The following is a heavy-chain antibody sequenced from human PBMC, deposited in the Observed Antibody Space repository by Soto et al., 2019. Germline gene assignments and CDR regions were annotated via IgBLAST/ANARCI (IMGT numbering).Heavy chain of an antibody. V-gene: IGHV4-31*03. CDR2: IYYSGST. Sequence: SETLSLTCTVSGGSISSGGYYWSWIRQHPGKGLEWIGYIYYSGSTYYNPSLKSRVTISVDTSKNSLYLQMNSLRAEDTAVYYCARHSGGWPPDRPYWGQGTLVTVSS. D-gene: IGHD6-19*01. CDR3: ARHSGGWPPDRPY. J-gene: IGHJ4*02. CDR1: GGSISSGGYY.